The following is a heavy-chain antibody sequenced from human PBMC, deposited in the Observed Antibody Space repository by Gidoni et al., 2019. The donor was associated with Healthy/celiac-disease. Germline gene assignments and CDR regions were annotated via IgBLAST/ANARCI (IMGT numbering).Heavy chain of an antibody. CDR2: INHSGST. Sequence: QVQLQQWGAGLLKPSETLSLTCAVYGGSFSGYYWSWIRQPPGKGLEWIGEINHSGSTNYNPSLKSRVTISVDTSKNQFSLKLSSVTAADTAVYYCARHANVPTYDFDYWGQGTLVTVSS. D-gene: IGHD2-2*01. J-gene: IGHJ4*02. V-gene: IGHV4-34*01. CDR3: ARHANVPTYDFDY. CDR1: GGSFSGYY.